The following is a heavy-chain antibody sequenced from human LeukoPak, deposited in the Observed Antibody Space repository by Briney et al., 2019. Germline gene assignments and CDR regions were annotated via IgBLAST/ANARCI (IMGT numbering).Heavy chain of an antibody. J-gene: IGHJ4*02. Sequence: PGGSLRLSCTPSGFTFSDYSMNWVRQAPGKGLEWVSSISTSSTYTFYADSVKGRFTISRDNAKNSLYLQMNSLRAEDTAVYYCARDRPGVTMILRPYYFDYWGQGTLVTVSS. CDR3: ARDRPGVTMILRPYYFDY. CDR2: ISTSSTYT. D-gene: IGHD3-22*01. CDR1: GFTFSDYS. V-gene: IGHV3-21*01.